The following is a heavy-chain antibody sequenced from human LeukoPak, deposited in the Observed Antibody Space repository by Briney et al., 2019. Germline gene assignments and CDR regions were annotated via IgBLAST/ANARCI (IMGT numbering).Heavy chain of an antibody. CDR2: IYYSGST. J-gene: IGHJ4*02. CDR1: GGSISSYY. D-gene: IGHD3-10*01. Sequence: SETLSLTCTVSGGSISSYYWSWIRQPPGKGLEWIGHIYYSGSTNYNPSLKSRVTISVDTSKNQFSLKLSSVTAADTAVYYCARGVRGVKSIYYFDYWGQGTLVTVSS. CDR3: ARGVRGVKSIYYFDY. V-gene: IGHV4-59*01.